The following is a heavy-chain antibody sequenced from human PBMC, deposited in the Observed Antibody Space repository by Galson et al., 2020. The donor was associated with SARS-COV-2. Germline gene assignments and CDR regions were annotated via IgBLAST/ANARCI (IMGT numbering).Heavy chain of an antibody. Sequence: GESLKISCAASGFTFSSYGMHWVRQAPGKGLEWVAVIWYDGSNKYYADSVKGRFTISRDNSKNTLYLQMNSLRAEDTAVYYCARDLYSVLTGYYMDYWGQGTLVTGSS. D-gene: IGHD3-9*01. CDR3: ARDLYSVLTGYYMDY. J-gene: IGHJ4*02. CDR1: GFTFSSYG. V-gene: IGHV3-33*01. CDR2: IWYDGSNK.